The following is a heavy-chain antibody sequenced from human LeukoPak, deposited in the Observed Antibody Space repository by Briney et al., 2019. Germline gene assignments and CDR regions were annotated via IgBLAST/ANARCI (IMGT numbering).Heavy chain of an antibody. Sequence: PSETLSLTCTVSGGSISSYYWSWIRQPPGKGLEWIGYIYYSGSTNYNPSLKSRVTISVDTSKNQFSLKLSSVTAADTAVYYCARVDDSSGYAPDYRGQGTLVTVSS. CDR3: ARVDDSSGYAPDY. D-gene: IGHD3-22*01. V-gene: IGHV4-59*01. J-gene: IGHJ4*02. CDR2: IYYSGST. CDR1: GGSISSYY.